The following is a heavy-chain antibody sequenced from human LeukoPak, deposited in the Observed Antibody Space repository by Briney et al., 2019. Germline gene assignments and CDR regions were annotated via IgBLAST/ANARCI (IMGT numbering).Heavy chain of an antibody. V-gene: IGHV3-33*01. CDR3: ARDRLTTVTTFHFDD. J-gene: IGHJ4*02. D-gene: IGHD4-17*01. CDR2: IWSDSTNK. CDR1: GFTFSTYA. Sequence: GRSLRLSCAASGFTFSTYAMHWVRQAPGKGLEWVAVIWSDSTNKYYADSVRGRFTISRDNSKNTLYLQMSSLRAEDTAMYYCARDRLTTVTTFHFDDWGKGTLVTVSS.